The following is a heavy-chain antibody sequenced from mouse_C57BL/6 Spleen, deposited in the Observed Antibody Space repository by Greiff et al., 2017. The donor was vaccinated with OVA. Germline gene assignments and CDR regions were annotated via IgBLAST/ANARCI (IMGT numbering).Heavy chain of an antibody. Sequence: QVQLQQPGAELVKPGASVKLSCKASGYTFTSYWITWVKQRPGQGLEWIGDIYPGSGSTNYNEKFKSKATLTVDTSSSTAYMQLSSLTSEDSAVYCCARRWGYYDAMDYWGQGTSVTVSS. CDR2: IYPGSGST. D-gene: IGHD2-2*01. J-gene: IGHJ4*01. V-gene: IGHV1-55*01. CDR1: GYTFTSYW. CDR3: ARRWGYYDAMDY.